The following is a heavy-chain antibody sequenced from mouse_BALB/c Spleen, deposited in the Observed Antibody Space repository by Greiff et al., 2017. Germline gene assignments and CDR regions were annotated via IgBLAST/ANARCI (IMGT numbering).Heavy chain of an antibody. V-gene: IGHV1S132*01. D-gene: IGHD2-1*01. CDR2: IFPGTGTT. CDR3: ARGGNPAWFAY. CDR1: GYTFTSYW. J-gene: IGHJ3*01. Sequence: QVQLQQSGAELVKPGASVKLSCKTSGYTFTSYWIQWVKQRPGQGLGWIGEIFPGTGTTYYNEKFKGKATLTIDTSSSPAYMQLSSLTSEDSAVYFCARGGNPAWFAYWGQGTLVTVSA.